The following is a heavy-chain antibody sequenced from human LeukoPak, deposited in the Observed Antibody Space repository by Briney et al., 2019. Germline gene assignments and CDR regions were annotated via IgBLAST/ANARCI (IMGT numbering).Heavy chain of an antibody. CDR2: IYYSGTT. CDR3: ARHYYGGSGAFDI. Sequence: PSETLSLTCTVTSGSINGYFWSWIRQPPGKGLEWIGYIYYSGTTFYNPSLKSRVTMSADTSKNQFSLKLISVTAADTAVYYCARHYYGGSGAFDIWGQGTMVTVSS. V-gene: IGHV4-59*08. D-gene: IGHD4-23*01. J-gene: IGHJ3*02. CDR1: SGSINGYF.